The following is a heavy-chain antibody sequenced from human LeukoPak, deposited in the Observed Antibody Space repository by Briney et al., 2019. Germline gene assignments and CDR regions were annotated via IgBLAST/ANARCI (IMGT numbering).Heavy chain of an antibody. Sequence: GASVKVSCKASGYTFINYDINWVRQATGQGLEWLGWTNPNSGKTGYAQKFQGRVTITSDTSISTACMELSSLTSEDTAIYYCARATSGTDYWGQGTLVTVSS. CDR3: ARATSGTDY. CDR1: GYTFINYD. J-gene: IGHJ4*02. CDR2: TNPNSGKT. D-gene: IGHD6-13*01. V-gene: IGHV1-8*01.